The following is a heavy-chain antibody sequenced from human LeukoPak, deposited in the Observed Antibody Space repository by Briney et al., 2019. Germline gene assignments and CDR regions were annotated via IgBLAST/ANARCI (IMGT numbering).Heavy chain of an antibody. CDR1: GFTFSSYA. J-gene: IGHJ4*02. CDR2: ISGSGGST. D-gene: IGHD3-22*01. V-gene: IGHV3-23*01. CDR3: AKIQTTYYYDSSGYTPYDY. Sequence: GGSLRLSCAASGFTFSSYAMSWVRQAPGKGLGWVSAISGSGGSTYYADSVKGRFTISRDNSKNTLYLQMNSLRAEDTAVYYCAKIQTTYYYDSSGYTPYDYWGQGTLVTVSS.